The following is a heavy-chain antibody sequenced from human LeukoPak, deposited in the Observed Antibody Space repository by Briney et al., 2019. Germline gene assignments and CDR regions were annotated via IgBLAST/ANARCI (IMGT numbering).Heavy chain of an antibody. CDR1: GFTFSRYS. J-gene: IGHJ4*02. Sequence: TRGSLRLSCAASGFTFSRYSINWVRQAPGKGLEWVSYISSNSSTIYYADSVKGRFTISRDNAEKSLYLQMNSLRDEDTAVYYCARNHNYASGSLAIWGQGTLVTVSS. CDR2: ISSNSSTI. CDR3: ARNHNYASGSLAI. D-gene: IGHD3-10*01. V-gene: IGHV3-48*02.